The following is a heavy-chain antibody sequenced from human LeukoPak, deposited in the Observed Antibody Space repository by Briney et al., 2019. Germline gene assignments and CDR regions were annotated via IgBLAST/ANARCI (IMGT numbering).Heavy chain of an antibody. CDR1: GYTFTSYD. V-gene: IGHV1-8*01. Sequence: GASVKVSCKASGYTFTSYDINWVRQATGQGLEWMGWMNPNSGNTGYAQKFQGRVTMTRNTSISTAYMELSSLRSEDTAVYYCARDLTMVRGVNDYWGQGTLVTVSS. CDR3: ARDLTMVRGVNDY. CDR2: MNPNSGNT. J-gene: IGHJ4*02. D-gene: IGHD3-10*01.